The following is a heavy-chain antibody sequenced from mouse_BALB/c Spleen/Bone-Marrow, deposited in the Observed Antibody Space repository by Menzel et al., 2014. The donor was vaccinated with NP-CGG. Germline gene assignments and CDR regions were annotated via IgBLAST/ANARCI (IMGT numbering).Heavy chain of an antibody. Sequence: VQLQQPGPELVKPGTSMKISCKASGYSFTGYTMNWVQQGHGKNLEWIGLINPYSGGTTYNQKFKVKSTLTVDKSSSTAYMELLSLTSEESAVYYCARQGHYYGYSDALDYWGQGTSVTVSS. V-gene: IGHV1-18*01. CDR2: INPYSGGT. CDR3: ARQGHYYGYSDALDY. D-gene: IGHD1-2*01. J-gene: IGHJ4*01. CDR1: GYSFTGYT.